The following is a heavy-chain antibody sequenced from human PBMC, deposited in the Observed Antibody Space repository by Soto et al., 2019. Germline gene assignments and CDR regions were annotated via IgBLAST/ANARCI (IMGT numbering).Heavy chain of an antibody. CDR2: IIPIFGTA. D-gene: IGHD2-15*01. CDR1: GGTFSSYA. Sequence: QVQLVQSGAEVRKPGSSVKVSCKASGGTFSSYAISWVRQAPGQGLEWMGGIIPIFGTANYAQKFQGRVTITADESTSTAYMELSSLRSEDTAVYYCASRLGGNPFGHWYFDLWGRGTLVTVSS. V-gene: IGHV1-69*01. CDR3: ASRLGGNPFGHWYFDL. J-gene: IGHJ2*01.